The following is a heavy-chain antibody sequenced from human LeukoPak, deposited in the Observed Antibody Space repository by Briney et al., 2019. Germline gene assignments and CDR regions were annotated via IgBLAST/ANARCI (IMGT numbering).Heavy chain of an antibody. J-gene: IGHJ4*02. CDR3: ARHYPYGSGSYSPFYFDY. CDR2: IYYSGST. V-gene: IGHV4-59*08. Sequence: SETLSLTCTVSGDSISSYYWSWTRQPPGKELEWIGYIYYSGSTNYNPSLKSRVTISVDTSKNQFSLKLSSVTAADTGVYYCARHYPYGSGSYSPFYFDYWGQGTLVTVSS. D-gene: IGHD3-10*01. CDR1: GDSISSYY.